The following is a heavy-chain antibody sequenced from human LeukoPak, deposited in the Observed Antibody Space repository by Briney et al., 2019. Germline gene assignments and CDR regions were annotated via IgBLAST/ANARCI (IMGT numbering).Heavy chain of an antibody. D-gene: IGHD2-15*01. CDR1: GGSLSGYY. J-gene: IGHJ6*02. V-gene: IGHV4-34*01. CDR3: ARGRNRYYYYYGMDV. CDR2: INHSGST. Sequence: SETLSLTCAVYGGSLSGYYWSWIRQPPGKGLEWIGEINHSGSTNYNPSLKSRVTISVDTSKNQFSLKLSSVTAADTAVYYCARGRNRYYYYYGMDVWGQGTTVTVSS.